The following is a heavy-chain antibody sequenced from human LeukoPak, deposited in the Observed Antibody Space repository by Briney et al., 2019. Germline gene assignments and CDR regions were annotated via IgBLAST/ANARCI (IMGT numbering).Heavy chain of an antibody. CDR2: IIPIFGTA. Sequence: SVKVSCKASGGTFSSYAISWVRQAPGQGLEWMGGIIPIFGTANYAQKFQGRVTITADESTSTAYMELRSLRSDDTAVYYCARWAQPYHYYYMDVWGKGTTVTISS. CDR3: ARWAQPYHYYYMDV. J-gene: IGHJ6*03. CDR1: GGTFSSYA. V-gene: IGHV1-69*13.